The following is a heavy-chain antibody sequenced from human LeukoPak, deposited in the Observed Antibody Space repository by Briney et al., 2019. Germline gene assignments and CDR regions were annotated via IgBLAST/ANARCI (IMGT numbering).Heavy chain of an antibody. V-gene: IGHV3-23*01. Sequence: GGSLRLSCAASGFTFSSYAMSWVRQAPGKGLEWVSGISGSGGSTYYADSVKGRFTISRGNSKNTLYLQMNSLRAEDTAVYYCARETRSLPKRYAFDIWGQGTMVTVSS. CDR1: GFTFSSYA. J-gene: IGHJ3*02. CDR2: ISGSGGST. CDR3: ARETRSLPKRYAFDI. D-gene: IGHD2-2*01.